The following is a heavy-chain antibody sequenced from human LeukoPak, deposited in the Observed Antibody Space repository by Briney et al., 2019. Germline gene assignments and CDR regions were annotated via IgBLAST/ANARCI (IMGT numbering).Heavy chain of an antibody. V-gene: IGHV1-2*04. D-gene: IGHD3-16*01. CDR1: GYTFTGYY. CDR3: ASSRNALSGMDV. Sequence: RASVKVSCKASGYTFTGYYMHWVRQAPGQGLEWMGWINPNSGGTNYAQKFQGWVTMTRDTSISTAYMELSRLRSDDTAVYYCASSRNALSGMDVWGQGTTVTVSS. J-gene: IGHJ6*02. CDR2: INPNSGGT.